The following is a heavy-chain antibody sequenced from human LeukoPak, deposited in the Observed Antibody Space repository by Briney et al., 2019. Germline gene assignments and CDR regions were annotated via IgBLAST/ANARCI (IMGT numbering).Heavy chain of an antibody. CDR1: GGSFSGYY. CDR2: INHSGST. D-gene: IGHD3-3*01. J-gene: IGHJ4*02. V-gene: IGHV4-34*01. CDR3: ARKSRFLRFLEWLPNYPPYFDY. Sequence: SETLSLTCAVYGGSFSGYYWSWIRQPPGKGLEWSGEINHSGSTNYNPSLKSRVTISVDTSKNQFSLKLSSVTAADTAVYYCARKSRFLRFLEWLPNYPPYFDYWGQGTLVTVSS.